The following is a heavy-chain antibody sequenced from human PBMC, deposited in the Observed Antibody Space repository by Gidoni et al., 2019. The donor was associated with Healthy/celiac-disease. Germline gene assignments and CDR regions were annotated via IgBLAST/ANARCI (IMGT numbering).Heavy chain of an antibody. CDR2: IKQDGSEK. CDR1: GFTFSSYW. Sequence: EVQLVESGGGLVQPGGSLTLSCAASGFTFSSYWMSWVRQAPGKGLGWVANIKQDGSEKYYVDSVKGRFTISRDNDKNSLYLQMNSLRAEDTAVYYCARAVGWFGFYGMDVWCQGTTVTVSS. V-gene: IGHV3-7*03. J-gene: IGHJ6*02. CDR3: ARAVGWFGFYGMDV. D-gene: IGHD3-10*01.